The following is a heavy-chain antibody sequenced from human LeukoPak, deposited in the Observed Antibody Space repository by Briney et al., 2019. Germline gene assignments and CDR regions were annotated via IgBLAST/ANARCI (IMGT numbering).Heavy chain of an antibody. CDR2: ISSSSSTM. Sequence: PGGSLRLSCAASGFTFSSYAMNWVRQAPGKGLEWVSYISSSSSTMYYADSVKGRFTISRDNAKNSLYLQMNSLRAEDTAVYYCARDQVSVAGTGIDYWGQGTLVTVSS. CDR3: ARDQVSVAGTGIDY. CDR1: GFTFSSYA. V-gene: IGHV3-48*04. D-gene: IGHD6-19*01. J-gene: IGHJ4*02.